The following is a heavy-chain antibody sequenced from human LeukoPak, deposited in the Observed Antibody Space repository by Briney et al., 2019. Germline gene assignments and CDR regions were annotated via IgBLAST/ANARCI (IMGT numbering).Heavy chain of an antibody. J-gene: IGHJ4*02. Sequence: SGPTLVKPTQTPTLTCTFSGFSLSSSGVAVGWIRQPPGKALEWLALIYWDDEEHCSPSLKNRLTITKDTSKNQVVLTMTNMDPVDTATYYCAHRRGGVFDYWGQGTLVTVSS. D-gene: IGHD2-8*02. V-gene: IGHV2-5*02. CDR1: GFSLSSSGVA. CDR3: AHRRGGVFDY. CDR2: IYWDDEE.